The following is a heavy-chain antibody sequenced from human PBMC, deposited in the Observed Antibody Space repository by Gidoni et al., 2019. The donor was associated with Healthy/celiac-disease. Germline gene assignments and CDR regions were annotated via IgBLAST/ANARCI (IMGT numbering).Heavy chain of an antibody. CDR3: ARDRSRDGHLYYGMDV. J-gene: IGHJ6*02. D-gene: IGHD2-2*01. CDR1: GFTFSSSG. V-gene: IGHV3-33*01. CDR2: IWYDGSNK. Sequence: QVQLVESGGGVVQPGRSLRLSCAASGFTFSSSGMHWVRQAPGKGLEWVAVIWYDGSNKYYADSVKGRFTISRDNSKNTLYLQMNSLRAEDTAVYYCARDRSRDGHLYYGMDVWGQGTTVTVSS.